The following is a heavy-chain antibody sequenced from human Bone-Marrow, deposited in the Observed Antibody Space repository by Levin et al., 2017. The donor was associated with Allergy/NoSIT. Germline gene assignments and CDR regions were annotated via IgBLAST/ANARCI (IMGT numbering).Heavy chain of an antibody. CDR1: GDLFNHYA. D-gene: IGHD3-3*01. CDR2: IIPNLETP. V-gene: IGHV1-69*10. J-gene: IGHJ6*02. Sequence: VASVKVSCKASGDLFNHYAFSWVRQAPGRGPEWMGGIIPNLETPDYGPNFHGRLTITADKSTSTVYMDLRSLRSDDTAVYYCARDVTLFGVVPHKNLWHDVPTKKDNYAMHVWGQGTSVTVSS. CDR3: ARDVTLFGVVPHKNLWHDVPTKKDNYAMHV.